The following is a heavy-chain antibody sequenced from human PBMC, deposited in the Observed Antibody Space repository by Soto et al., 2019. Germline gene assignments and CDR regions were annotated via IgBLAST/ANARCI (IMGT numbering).Heavy chain of an antibody. D-gene: IGHD1-26*01. CDR2: YYYSGT. V-gene: IGHV4-59*08. Sequence: QVQLQESGPGLVKPSETLSLTCTVSGDSINNYYWNWIRQPPGKGLEWIVYYYYSGTNYNPSLKSRVTISVDTAKNQFSLRLRSVTAADTAVYYCVGDVRGGCYRFDYWGQGTLVTVSS. CDR1: GDSINNYY. J-gene: IGHJ4*02. CDR3: VGDVRGGCYRFDY.